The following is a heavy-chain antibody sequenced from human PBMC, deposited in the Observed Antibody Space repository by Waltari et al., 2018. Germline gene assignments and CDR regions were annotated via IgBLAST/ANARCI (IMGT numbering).Heavy chain of an antibody. CDR2: VDPEDGET. CDR1: GGTFSSYA. Sequence: VQLVQSGAEVKKPGSSVKVSCKASGGTFSSYAISWVRQAPGQGLEWMGRVDPEDGETIYAEKFQGRVTITADTSTDTAYMELSSLRSEDTAVYYCARAGYTGYSSSWYGAFDIWGQGTMVTVSS. V-gene: IGHV1-69-2*01. J-gene: IGHJ3*02. D-gene: IGHD6-13*01. CDR3: ARAGYTGYSSSWYGAFDI.